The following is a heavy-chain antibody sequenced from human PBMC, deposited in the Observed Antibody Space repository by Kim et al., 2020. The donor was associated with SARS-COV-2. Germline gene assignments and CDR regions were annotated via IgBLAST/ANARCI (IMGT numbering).Heavy chain of an antibody. CDR3: AVRTLYGSGNY. Sequence: IYYADSVKGRFTISRDNAKNSLYLQMNSLRAEDTAVYYCAVRTLYGSGNYWGQGTLVTVSS. CDR2: I. V-gene: IGHV3-48*03. D-gene: IGHD3-10*01. J-gene: IGHJ4*02.